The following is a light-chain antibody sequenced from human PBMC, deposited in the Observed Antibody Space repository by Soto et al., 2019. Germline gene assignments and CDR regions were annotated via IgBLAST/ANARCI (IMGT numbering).Light chain of an antibody. J-gene: IGKJ1*01. V-gene: IGKV1-39*01. Sequence: DIQMTQSPSSLSASVGDRVTITCRASQSISSYLNWYQKKPGKAPNLLIYAASSLQSGVPSRFSGIGSGTDFTLTISSLQPEDFATYYCQQSYTTPRAFGQGTKVEIK. CDR3: QQSYTTPRA. CDR1: QSISSY. CDR2: AAS.